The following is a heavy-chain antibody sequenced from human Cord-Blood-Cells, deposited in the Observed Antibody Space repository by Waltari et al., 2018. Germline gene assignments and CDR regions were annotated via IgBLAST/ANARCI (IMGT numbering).Heavy chain of an antibody. CDR2: INQSGST. J-gene: IGHJ3*02. Sequence: QVQLQQWGAGLLKPSETLSLTCAVYGGSFSGYYWSGIRQPPGKGLEWIGEINQSGSTNYHPSLKSRVTISVDTSKNQFSLKLSSVTAADTAVYYCARGLGAADAVDIWGQGTMVTVSS. CDR1: GGSFSGYY. V-gene: IGHV4-34*01. CDR3: ARGLGAADAVDI. D-gene: IGHD3-16*01.